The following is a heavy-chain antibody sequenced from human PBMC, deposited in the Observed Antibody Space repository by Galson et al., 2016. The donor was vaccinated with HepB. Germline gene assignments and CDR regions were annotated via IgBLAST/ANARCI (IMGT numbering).Heavy chain of an antibody. Sequence: CAISWDSVSSKSAAWNWIRQSPSRGLEWLGRTYYRSKWYSDYELSVRSRITINADTSKNHFSLQLNSVTPEDTAVYYCARDHGDYYDYWGQGTLVTVSS. CDR1: WDSVSSKSAA. V-gene: IGHV6-1*01. CDR2: TYYRSKWYS. J-gene: IGHJ4*02. D-gene: IGHD4-17*01. CDR3: ARDHGDYYDY.